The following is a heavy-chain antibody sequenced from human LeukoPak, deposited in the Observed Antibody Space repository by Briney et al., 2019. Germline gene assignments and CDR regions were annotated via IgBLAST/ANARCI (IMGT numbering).Heavy chain of an antibody. CDR2: IYYSGST. D-gene: IGHD6-19*01. Sequence: SETLSLTCTVSGGSISSYYWSWIRQPPGKGLEWIGHIYYSGSTNYNPSLKSRVAISVDTSKNQFSLQLSSVTAADTAVYYCARYLSSGWSNYFDYWGQGTLVTVSS. CDR3: ARYLSSGWSNYFDY. V-gene: IGHV4-59*01. CDR1: GGSISSYY. J-gene: IGHJ4*02.